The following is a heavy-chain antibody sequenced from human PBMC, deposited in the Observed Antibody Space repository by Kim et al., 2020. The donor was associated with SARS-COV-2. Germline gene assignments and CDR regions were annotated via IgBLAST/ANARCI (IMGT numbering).Heavy chain of an antibody. J-gene: IGHJ4*02. V-gene: IGHV4-34*01. CDR1: GGSFSGYY. CDR3: ARASPAKDIVVVPAAMPPYFDY. CDR2: INHSGST. Sequence: SETLSLTCAVYGGSFSGYYWSWIRQPPGKGLEWIGEINHSGSTNYNPSLKSRVTISVDTSKNQFSLKLSSVTAADTAVYYCARASPAKDIVVVPAAMPPYFDYWGQGTLVTVSS. D-gene: IGHD2-2*01.